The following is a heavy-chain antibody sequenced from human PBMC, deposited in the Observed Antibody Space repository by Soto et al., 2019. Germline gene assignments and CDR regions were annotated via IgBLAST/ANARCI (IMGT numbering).Heavy chain of an antibody. V-gene: IGHV3-33*01. J-gene: IGHJ3*02. CDR1: GFTFSGYG. D-gene: IGHD6-6*01. CDR3: AREAAPTESGTFDI. Sequence: QVQLVESGGGVVQPGRSLRLSCAASGFTFSGYGMHWVRQAPGKGLEWVSVIWYDGTNKYYADSVKGRFTISRDSSKNTLYLHMNSLGVDDTAVYYCAREAAPTESGTFDIWGPGTMVTVSS. CDR2: IWYDGTNK.